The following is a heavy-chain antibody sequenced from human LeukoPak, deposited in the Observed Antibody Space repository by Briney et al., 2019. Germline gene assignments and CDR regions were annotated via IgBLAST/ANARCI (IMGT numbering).Heavy chain of an antibody. CDR3: ARRDGDYVFDY. V-gene: IGHV3-7*03. J-gene: IGHJ4*02. CDR1: GFTFSSYW. Sequence: GGSLRLSCAASGFTFSSYWMGWVRQAPGKGLEWVANVNQDGSEKYYVDSVKGRFTISRDNAKNSLYLQMNSLRAEDTAVYYCARRDGDYVFDYWGQGTLVTVSS. CDR2: VNQDGSEK. D-gene: IGHD4-17*01.